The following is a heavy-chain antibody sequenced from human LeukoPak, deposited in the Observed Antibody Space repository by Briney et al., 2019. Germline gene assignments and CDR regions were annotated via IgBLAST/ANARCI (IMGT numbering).Heavy chain of an antibody. D-gene: IGHD5-12*01. CDR3: VKEVVATIPPL. CDR1: GFILNNCA. Sequence: GGSLRLSCAASGFILNNCAMTWVRQAPGKGLQWVSGIDTKGTRTYYADSVKGRFTISGDNSKNTLFLQMNSLRAEDTAVYYCVKEVVATIPPLWGQGTLVTVSS. J-gene: IGHJ4*02. V-gene: IGHV3-23*01. CDR2: IDTKGTRT.